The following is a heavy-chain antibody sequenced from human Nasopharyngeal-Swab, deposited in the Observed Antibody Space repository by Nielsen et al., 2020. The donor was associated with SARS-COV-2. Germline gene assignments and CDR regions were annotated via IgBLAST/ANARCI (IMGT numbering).Heavy chain of an antibody. CDR3: AREGSYYEYYYYGMDV. Sequence: GESLKISCAASGFTFSSYAMSWVRQAPGKGLEWVSSISSSSSYIYYADSVKGRFTISRDNAKNSLYLQMNSLRAEDTAVYYCAREGSYYEYYYYGMDVWGQGTTVTVSS. J-gene: IGHJ6*02. CDR2: ISSSSSYI. CDR1: GFTFSSYA. D-gene: IGHD1-26*01. V-gene: IGHV3-21*01.